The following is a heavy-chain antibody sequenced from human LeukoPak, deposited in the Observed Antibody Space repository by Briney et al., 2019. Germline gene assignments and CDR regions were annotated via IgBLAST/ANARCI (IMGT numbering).Heavy chain of an antibody. J-gene: IGHJ4*02. CDR3: ARDAGYGSGSYYNAFDY. Sequence: ASVKVSCKASGYTFTGYYMHWVRQAPGQGLEWMGWINPNSGGTNYAQKFQGRVTMTRDTSISTAYMELSRLRSDDTAVYYCARDAGYGSGSYYNAFDYWGQGTLVTVSS. CDR2: INPNSGGT. D-gene: IGHD3-10*01. V-gene: IGHV1-2*02. CDR1: GYTFTGYY.